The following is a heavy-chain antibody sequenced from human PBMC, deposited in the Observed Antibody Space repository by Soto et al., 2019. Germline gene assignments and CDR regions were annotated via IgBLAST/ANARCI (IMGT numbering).Heavy chain of an antibody. J-gene: IGHJ3*02. CDR3: ARVPIVGYCSGGSCSYDAFDI. CDR1: GGSFSGYY. Sequence: PSETLSLTCAVYGGSFSGYYWSWIRQPPGKGLEWIGEINHSGSTNYNPSLKSRVTISVDTSKNQFSLKLSSVTAADTAVYYCARVPIVGYCSGGSCSYDAFDIWGQGTMVT. V-gene: IGHV4-34*01. D-gene: IGHD2-15*01. CDR2: INHSGST.